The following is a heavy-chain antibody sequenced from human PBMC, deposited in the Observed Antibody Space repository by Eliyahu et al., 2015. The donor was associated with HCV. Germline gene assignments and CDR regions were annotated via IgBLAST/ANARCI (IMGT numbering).Heavy chain of an antibody. CDR1: GFTFSSNW. V-gene: IGHV3-74*01. J-gene: IGHJ4*02. CDR3: ARDWGEL. CDR2: INTDGSYT. Sequence: EVQLVESGGDLVQPGGSLRLSCVASGFTFSSNWMHWVRQAPGKGLVWVSRINTDGSYTNYADFVKGRFTISRDNDKNTLYLQMNTVRAEDTAVYYCARDWGELRGQGTLVTVSS. D-gene: IGHD1-26*01.